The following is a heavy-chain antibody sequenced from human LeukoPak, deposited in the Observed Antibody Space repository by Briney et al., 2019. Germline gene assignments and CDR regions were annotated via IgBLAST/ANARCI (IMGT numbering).Heavy chain of an antibody. J-gene: IGHJ5*02. V-gene: IGHV3-30*02. CDR3: AKDFRYLFDP. Sequence: GGSLRLSCVVSGFTFTRYNMHWVRQPPGRGLEWAAFIRFDGTIKDYADSVKGRFTISRDNSKSTLYLQMDSLRPEDTATYYCAKDFRYLFDPWGQGTLVTVSS. CDR1: GFTFTRYN. CDR2: IRFDGTIK. D-gene: IGHD1-1*01.